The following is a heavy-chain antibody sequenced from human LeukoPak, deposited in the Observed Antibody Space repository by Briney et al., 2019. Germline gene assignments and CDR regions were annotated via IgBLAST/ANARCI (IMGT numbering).Heavy chain of an antibody. CDR3: ARVNYYGDYFDY. J-gene: IGHJ4*02. CDR1: GFTFSSYS. V-gene: IGHV3-21*01. CDR2: ISSSSSYI. D-gene: IGHD4-17*01. Sequence: GGSLRLFCAASGFTFSSYSMIWVRQAPGKGLEWVSSISSSSSYIYYADSVKRRFTISRDNAKNSVYLQIHSLRAEDTPVYYCARVNYYGDYFDYWGQGSLVTVSS.